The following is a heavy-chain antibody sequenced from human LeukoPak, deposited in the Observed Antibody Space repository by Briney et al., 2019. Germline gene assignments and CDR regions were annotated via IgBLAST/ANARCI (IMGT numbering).Heavy chain of an antibody. J-gene: IGHJ6*03. CDR2: ISSSSSYI. CDR1: GFTFSTYS. D-gene: IGHD3-10*01. V-gene: IGHV3-21*01. CDR3: ARDSGAGGYYYYNMDV. Sequence: PGGSLRLSCAASGFTFSTYSMSWVRQAPGKGLEWDSSISSSSSYIYYADSVKGRFTISRDNVKNSLYLQMSSLRAEDTAVYYCARDSGAGGYYYYNMDVWGEGTTVTVSS.